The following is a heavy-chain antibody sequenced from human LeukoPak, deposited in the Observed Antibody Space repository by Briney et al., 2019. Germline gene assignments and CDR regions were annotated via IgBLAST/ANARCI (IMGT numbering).Heavy chain of an antibody. J-gene: IGHJ6*02. CDR3: ASAKRVAAAGQYYYYYYGMDV. CDR2: INHSEST. D-gene: IGHD6-13*01. CDR1: GGSFSGYY. V-gene: IGHV4-34*01. Sequence: SETLSLTCAVYGGSFSGYYWSWIRQPPGKGLEWIGEINHSESTNYNPSLKSRVTISVDTSKNQFSLKLSSVTAADTAVYYCASAKRVAAAGQYYYYYYGMDVWGQGTTVTVSS.